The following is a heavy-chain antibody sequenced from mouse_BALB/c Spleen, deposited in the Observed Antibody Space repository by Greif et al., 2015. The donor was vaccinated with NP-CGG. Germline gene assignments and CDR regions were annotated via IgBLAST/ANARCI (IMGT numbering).Heavy chain of an antibody. D-gene: IGHD3-3*01. Sequence: VKLMVSGGVLVQPGGSLRLSCATSGFTFTAYYMSWVRQPPGKALEWLGFIRHKANGYTTEYSASVQGRFTISRDTSQSMRERKRNTRRAEGSDTYYGERDGDVGFAYRGQGTLVTVTA. V-gene: IGHV7-3*02. CDR2: IRHKANGYTT. CDR3: ERDGDVGFAY. CDR1: GFTFTAYY. J-gene: IGHJ3*01.